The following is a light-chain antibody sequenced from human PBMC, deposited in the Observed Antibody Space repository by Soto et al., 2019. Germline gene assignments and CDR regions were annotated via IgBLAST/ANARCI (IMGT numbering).Light chain of an antibody. CDR1: QNINNY. CDR2: DAS. Sequence: NQDTKSSAALPASKEDRATITCQASQNINNYLSWYQQKPGRAPKLLIYDASNLEAGVPSRFRGSGSGTDFTFTISRLQPEDIATYYCHQYELRPPFGQGARLEIK. J-gene: IGKJ5*01. CDR3: HQYELRPP. V-gene: IGKV1-33*01.